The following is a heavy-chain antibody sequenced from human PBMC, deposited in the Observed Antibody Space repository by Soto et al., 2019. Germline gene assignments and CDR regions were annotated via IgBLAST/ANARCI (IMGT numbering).Heavy chain of an antibody. CDR3: AREIGGATATSDCYYYYMDV. J-gene: IGHJ6*03. D-gene: IGHD3-16*01. V-gene: IGHV1-2*04. CDR2: INPNGGVT. Sequence: QVQLVQSGAEVKKPGASVTVSCRSSGDNFNDYYIHWVRQAPGQGLEWMGWINPNGGVTKYAQKFQDWVNMTRDTSIRTVYMQLSRVRTDDTAVYYCAREIGGATATSDCYYYYMDVWGTGTTVTVSS. CDR1: GDNFNDYY.